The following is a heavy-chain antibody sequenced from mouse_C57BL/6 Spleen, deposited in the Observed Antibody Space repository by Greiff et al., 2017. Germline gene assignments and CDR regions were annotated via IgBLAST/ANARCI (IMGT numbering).Heavy chain of an antibody. CDR1: GFNIKNTY. J-gene: IGHJ3*01. Sequence: EVKLVESVAELVRPGASVKLSCTASGFNIKNTYMHWVKQRPEQGLEWIGRIDPANGNTKYAPKFQGKATITADTSSNTAYLQLSSLTSEDTAIYYCARNYGSREGFAYWGQGTLVTVSA. CDR2: IDPANGNT. CDR3: ARNYGSREGFAY. D-gene: IGHD1-1*01. V-gene: IGHV14-3*01.